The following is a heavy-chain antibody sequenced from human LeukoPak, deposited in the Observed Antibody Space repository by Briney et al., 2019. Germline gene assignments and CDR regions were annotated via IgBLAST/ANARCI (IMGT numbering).Heavy chain of an antibody. D-gene: IGHD2-21*01. V-gene: IGHV3-23*01. J-gene: IGHJ4*02. CDR2: VSSSGDNT. CDR3: AKDIQGSY. CDR1: GFSFNSAA. Sequence: GGSLRLSCAASGFSFNSAAMTWVRQAPGKVLEWVSLVSSSGDNTYYADYVKGRFTISRDNSKNTVYLQMNSLRAEDTAIYYCAKDIQGSYWGQGTLVTVSS.